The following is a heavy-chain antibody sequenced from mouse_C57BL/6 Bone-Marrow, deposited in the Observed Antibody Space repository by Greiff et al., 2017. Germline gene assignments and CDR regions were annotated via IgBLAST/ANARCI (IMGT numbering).Heavy chain of an antibody. CDR3: ARGEYYDYDGYAMDY. Sequence: QVQLQQPGAELVMPGASVKLSCKASGYTFTSYWMHWVKQRPGQGLEWIGEIDPSDSYTNYNQKFKGKSTLTVAKSSSTAYMQLSSLTSEDSAVYYGARGEYYDYDGYAMDYWGQGTSVTVSS. V-gene: IGHV1-69*01. CDR2: IDPSDSYT. D-gene: IGHD2-4*01. CDR1: GYTFTSYW. J-gene: IGHJ4*01.